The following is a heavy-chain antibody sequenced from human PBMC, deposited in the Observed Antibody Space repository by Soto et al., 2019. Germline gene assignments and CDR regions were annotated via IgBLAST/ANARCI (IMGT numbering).Heavy chain of an antibody. CDR1: GFTFRSYI. V-gene: IGHV3-21*01. Sequence: EVQLVESGGGLVKPGGSLRLSCAVSGFTFRSYIMNWVRQAPGKGLEWVSSISGSSGYIYYADSVKGRFTTFRDNAKNPLYLQINSLRAEDTAVYYCARDTGDCNSATCYSDAFDIWGQGTVVSVSS. CDR2: ISGSSGYI. CDR3: ARDTGDCNSATCYSDAFDI. D-gene: IGHD2-2*01. J-gene: IGHJ3*02.